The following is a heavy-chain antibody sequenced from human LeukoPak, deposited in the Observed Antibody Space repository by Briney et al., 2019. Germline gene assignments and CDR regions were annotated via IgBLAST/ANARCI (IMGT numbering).Heavy chain of an antibody. CDR3: ARHATVNYYFDY. J-gene: IGHJ4*02. Sequence: GGSLRLSCAASGFTFSSYGMHWVRQAPGKGLEWVAVISYDGSNKYYADSVKGRFTISRDNSKNTLYLQMNSLRAEDTAVYYCARHATVNYYFDYWGQGTLVTVSS. CDR1: GFTFSSYG. V-gene: IGHV3-30*03. CDR2: ISYDGSNK. D-gene: IGHD4-17*01.